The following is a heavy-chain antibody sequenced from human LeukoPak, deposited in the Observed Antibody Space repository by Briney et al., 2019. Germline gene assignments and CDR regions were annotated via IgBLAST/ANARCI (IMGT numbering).Heavy chain of an antibody. CDR3: ARHARVAGIPGYYFDY. CDR2: IYPGDSDT. V-gene: IGHV5-51*01. Sequence: GESLKISCKGSGYSFTSYWIGWVRQMPGKGLEWMGIIYPGDSDTRYSPSFQGQVTISADKSISTAYLQWSSLKASDTAMYYCARHARVAGIPGYYFDYWGQGTLVTVSS. J-gene: IGHJ4*02. D-gene: IGHD6-19*01. CDR1: GYSFTSYW.